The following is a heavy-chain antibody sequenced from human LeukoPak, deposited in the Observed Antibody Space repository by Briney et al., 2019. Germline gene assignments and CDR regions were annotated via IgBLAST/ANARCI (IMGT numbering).Heavy chain of an antibody. J-gene: IGHJ4*02. D-gene: IGHD5-18*01. V-gene: IGHV3-30-3*01. CDR1: GFTFSSYW. CDR2: ISYDGSNK. Sequence: GGSLRLSCAASGFTFSSYWMHWVRQAPGKGLEWVAVISYDGSNKYYADSVKGRFTISRDNSKNTLYLQMNSLRAEDTAVYYCARDGNGGKQLYYFDYWGQGTLVTVSS. CDR3: ARDGNGGKQLYYFDY.